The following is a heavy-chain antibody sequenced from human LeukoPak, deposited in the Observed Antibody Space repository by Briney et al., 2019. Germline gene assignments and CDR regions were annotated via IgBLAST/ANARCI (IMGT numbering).Heavy chain of an antibody. Sequence: PSETLSLTCAVYGGSFSGYYWSWIRQPPGKGLEWIGEINHSGSTNYNPSLKSRVTISVDKSKNQFSLKLSSVTAADTAVYYCARVTSLTGYSSDYDAFDIWGQGTMVTVSS. CDR3: ARVTSLTGYSSDYDAFDI. V-gene: IGHV4-34*01. D-gene: IGHD3-9*01. J-gene: IGHJ3*02. CDR2: INHSGST. CDR1: GGSFSGYY.